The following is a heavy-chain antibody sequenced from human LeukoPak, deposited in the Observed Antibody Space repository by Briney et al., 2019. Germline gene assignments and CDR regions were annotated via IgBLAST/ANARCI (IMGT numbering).Heavy chain of an antibody. Sequence: GGSLRLSCAASGFTVSENYMSWIRQAPGKGLEWVSLIYTGGTTYYADSVRGRFTISRDNSKNTLYLHMNSLRAEDTAVYYCAKERAGYTNPYYFDYWGQGTLVTVSS. D-gene: IGHD3-16*02. J-gene: IGHJ4*02. V-gene: IGHV3-53*01. CDR1: GFTVSENY. CDR3: AKERAGYTNPYYFDY. CDR2: IYTGGTT.